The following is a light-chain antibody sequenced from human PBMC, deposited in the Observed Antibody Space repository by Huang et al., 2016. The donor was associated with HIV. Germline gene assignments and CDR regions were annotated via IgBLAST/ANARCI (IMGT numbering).Light chain of an antibody. CDR3: QQFSNMPYT. CDR2: MAS. Sequence: DILLTQSPDSLAVSLGERATLTCRSSRSLLFASNSKNFLAWYQQKPGQSPKLLMYMASVRESGVPERFTGRGSATEFTLTIASLQAEDVAVYYCQQFSNMPYTFGRGTRLEI. J-gene: IGKJ2*01. V-gene: IGKV4-1*01. CDR1: RSLLFASNSKNF.